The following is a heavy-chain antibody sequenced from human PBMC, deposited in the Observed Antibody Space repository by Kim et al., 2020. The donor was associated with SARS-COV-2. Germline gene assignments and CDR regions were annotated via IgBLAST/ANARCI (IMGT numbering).Heavy chain of an antibody. CDR3: ARDPGVIVDTLDS. J-gene: IGHJ4*02. CDR2: ISGRSRTI. D-gene: IGHD1-26*01. V-gene: IGHV3-48*04. Sequence: GGSLRLSCAASGFTFSNYGMNWVRQAPGKGLEWLAYISGRSRTIYHAESLKGRFTISRDNAKNSLYLQMNRLTADDTAVYYCARDPGVIVDTLDSWGPGT. CDR1: GFTFSNYG.